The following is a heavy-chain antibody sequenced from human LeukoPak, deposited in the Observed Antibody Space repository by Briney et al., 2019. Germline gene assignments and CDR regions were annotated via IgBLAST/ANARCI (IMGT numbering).Heavy chain of an antibody. CDR2: ISAYNGNT. D-gene: IGHD3-10*01. Sequence: ASVKVSCKASGYTFTSYGISWVRQAPGQGLDWVGWISAYNGNTNYAQKLQGRVTMTTDTSTSTAYMELRSLRSDDTAVYYCAREGLVWFGESTESFFDYWGQGTLVTVSS. CDR1: GYTFTSYG. CDR3: AREGLVWFGESTESFFDY. J-gene: IGHJ4*02. V-gene: IGHV1-18*04.